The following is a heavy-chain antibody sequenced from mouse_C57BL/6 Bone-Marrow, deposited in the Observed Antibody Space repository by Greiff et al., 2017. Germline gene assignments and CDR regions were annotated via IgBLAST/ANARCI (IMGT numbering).Heavy chain of an antibody. CDR1: GYTFTSYW. CDR3: AREGITTVVATPPWCAY. V-gene: IGHV1-50*01. D-gene: IGHD1-1*01. Sequence: QVQLQQPGAELVKPGASVKLSCKASGYTFTSYWMQWVKQRPGQGLEWIGEIDPSDSYTNYKQKVKGKATLTVDTSSSTAYMQLSSLTSEDSAVYYCAREGITTVVATPPWCAYWGQGTLVTVSA. CDR2: IDPSDSYT. J-gene: IGHJ3*01.